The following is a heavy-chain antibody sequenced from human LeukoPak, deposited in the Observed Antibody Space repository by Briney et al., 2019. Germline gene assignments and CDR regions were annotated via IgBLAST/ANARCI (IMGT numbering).Heavy chain of an antibody. CDR2: ISNEGSNK. CDR3: AKERRGYSGYERSYYYYYGMDV. Sequence: GGSLRLSCAASGFTFSTYGMHWVRQAPGKGLEWVAVISNEGSNKYYADSVKGRFTISRDKSKNTLYLQMNSLRAEDTAVYYCAKERRGYSGYERSYYYYYGMDVWGKGTTVTVSS. V-gene: IGHV3-30*18. CDR1: GFTFSTYG. J-gene: IGHJ6*04. D-gene: IGHD5-12*01.